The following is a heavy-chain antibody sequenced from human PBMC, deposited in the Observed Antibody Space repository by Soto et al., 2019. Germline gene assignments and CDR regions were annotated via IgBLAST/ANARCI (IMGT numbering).Heavy chain of an antibody. J-gene: IGHJ5*02. CDR3: ASLYSGYDSNWFDP. Sequence: SETLSLTCTVSGGSISSYYWSWIRQPPGKGLEWIGYIYYSGSTNYNPSLKSRVTISVDTSKNQFSLKLSSVTAADTAVYYCASLYSGYDSNWFDPWGQGTLVTVSS. CDR2: IYYSGST. V-gene: IGHV4-59*01. CDR1: GGSISSYY. D-gene: IGHD5-12*01.